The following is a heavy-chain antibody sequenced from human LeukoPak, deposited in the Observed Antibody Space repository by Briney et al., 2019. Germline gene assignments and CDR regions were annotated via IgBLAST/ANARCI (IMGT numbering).Heavy chain of an antibody. CDR1: GYTFTGYY. Sequence: ASVKVSCKASGYTFTGYYMHWVRQAPGQGLEWMGRINPNSGGTNYAQKFQGRVTMNRDTYISTDYMELSRLRSDDTAVYYCAIWSRNWYYDSSGQYFDYWGQGTLVTVSS. V-gene: IGHV1-2*06. CDR3: AIWSRNWYYDSSGQYFDY. CDR2: INPNSGGT. D-gene: IGHD3-22*01. J-gene: IGHJ4*02.